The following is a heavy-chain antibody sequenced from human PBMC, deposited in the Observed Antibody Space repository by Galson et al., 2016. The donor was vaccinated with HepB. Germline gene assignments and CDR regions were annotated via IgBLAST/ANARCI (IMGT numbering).Heavy chain of an antibody. D-gene: IGHD1-20*01. CDR2: IWYDGGNE. J-gene: IGHJ4*02. V-gene: IGHV3-33*06. CDR1: GFTFSSYS. CDR3: AKDEEPYKWNPLTLDY. Sequence: SLRLSCAASGFTFSSYSMHCVRQAPGKGLEWVAVIWYDGGNEHYADSVKGRFTISRDNSKSTLYLQMNSLRAEYTAVYYCAKDEEPYKWNPLTLDYWGQGTLVTVSS.